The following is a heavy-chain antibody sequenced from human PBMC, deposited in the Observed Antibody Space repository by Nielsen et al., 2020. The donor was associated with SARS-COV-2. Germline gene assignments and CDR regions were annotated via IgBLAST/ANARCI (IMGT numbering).Heavy chain of an antibody. CDR3: AKDVWSGAHQIGPDY. V-gene: IGHV3-30*18. CDR2: VSRDGSDT. Sequence: GESLTISCAASGFTFTNYGMHWVRQVAGKGLEWVAIVSRDGSDTFYVDSVKGRFTISRDNSKNTVYLQMNSLRAEDTAVYHCAKDVWSGAHQIGPDYWGQGTLVTVSS. D-gene: IGHD3-3*01. CDR1: GFTFTNYG. J-gene: IGHJ4*02.